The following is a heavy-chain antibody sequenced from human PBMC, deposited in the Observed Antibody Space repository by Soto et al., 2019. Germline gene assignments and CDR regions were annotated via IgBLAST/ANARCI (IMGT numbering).Heavy chain of an antibody. Sequence: EVQLLESGGGLVQPGGSLRLSCAASGFTFSNYAMSWVRQAPGKGLGWVSSISASGGRTYYADSAKGRFTISRDNSNNTLYLHMSSLRAEDTALYYCAKDLVVVSARFDSWGQGTLVTVSS. CDR1: GFTFSNYA. CDR3: AKDLVVVSARFDS. J-gene: IGHJ5*01. CDR2: ISASGGRT. V-gene: IGHV3-23*01. D-gene: IGHD2-15*01.